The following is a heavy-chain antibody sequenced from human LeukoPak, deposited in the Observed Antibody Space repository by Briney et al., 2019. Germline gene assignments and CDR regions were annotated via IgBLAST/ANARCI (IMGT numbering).Heavy chain of an antibody. V-gene: IGHV4-31*03. D-gene: IGHD3-10*01. CDR1: GGSISSGGWY. J-gene: IGHJ6*02. Sequence: SETLSLTCTVSGGSISSGGWYWSWIRQHPGKGLEWIGYIYYSGSTYYNPSLKSRVTISVDTSKNQFSLNLSSVTAADTAVYYCARDHYYDSGSKLDVWGQGTTVTVSS. CDR3: ARDHYYDSGSKLDV. CDR2: IYYSGST.